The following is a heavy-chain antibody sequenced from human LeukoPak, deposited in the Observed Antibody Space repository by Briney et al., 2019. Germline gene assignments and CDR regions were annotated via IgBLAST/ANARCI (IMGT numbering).Heavy chain of an antibody. D-gene: IGHD3-10*01. V-gene: IGHV3-7*01. J-gene: IGHJ4*02. Sequence: GGSLRLSCSASSSTLSTYWMNWVRQAPGKGLEWVANIKSDGSETNYVGSVKGRFTISRDNAKKSLYPQMNSLRVEDTAVYYCAREARGVIGPADYWGQGTLVTVSS. CDR1: SSTLSTYW. CDR3: AREARGVIGPADY. CDR2: IKSDGSET.